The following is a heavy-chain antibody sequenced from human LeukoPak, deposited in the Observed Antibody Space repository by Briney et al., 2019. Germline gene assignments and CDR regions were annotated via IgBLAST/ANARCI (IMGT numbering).Heavy chain of an antibody. D-gene: IGHD3-22*01. V-gene: IGHV4-59*01. CDR3: ASGSGYYYGRFYSDY. J-gene: IGHJ4*02. CDR1: GVSISSYY. Sequence: SETLSLTCTVSGVSISSYYWSWVRQPPGKGLEWLGYIYYSGSTNYNPSLKSRVTISVDASKNQFSLKLSSVAAADTAVYYCASGSGYYYGRFYSDYWGQGTLVTVSS. CDR2: IYYSGST.